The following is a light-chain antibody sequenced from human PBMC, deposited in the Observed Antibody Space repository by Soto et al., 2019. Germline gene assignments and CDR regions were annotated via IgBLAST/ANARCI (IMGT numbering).Light chain of an antibody. CDR2: DAS. CDR3: QQYNSYLFT. Sequence: DIQMTQSPSTLSASVGDRVTITCRASQSISSWLAWYQQKPGKAPKLLIYDASSLESGVPSRFSRSGSGTEFTLTISSLQPDDFAAYYCQQYNSYLFTFGPGTKVDIK. V-gene: IGKV1-5*01. J-gene: IGKJ3*01. CDR1: QSISSW.